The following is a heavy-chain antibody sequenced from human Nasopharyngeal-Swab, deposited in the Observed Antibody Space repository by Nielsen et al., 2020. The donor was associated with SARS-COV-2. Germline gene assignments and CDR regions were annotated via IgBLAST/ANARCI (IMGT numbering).Heavy chain of an antibody. V-gene: IGHV3-74*01. J-gene: IGHJ4*02. D-gene: IGHD2-15*01. CDR2: VNSDGSTK. CDR1: GFTFSSYW. CDR3: GRAGYYRIDY. Sequence: GGSLRLSCSASGFTFSSYWMQWVRQAPGKGLEWVARVNSDGSTKNHADSLQGRFSISRDTVKNEVYLQVSGLRGEDTAVYYCGRAGYYRIDYWGQGTLVTVSS.